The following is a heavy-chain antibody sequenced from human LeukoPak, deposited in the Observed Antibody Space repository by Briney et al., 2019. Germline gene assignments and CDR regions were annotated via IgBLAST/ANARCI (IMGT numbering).Heavy chain of an antibody. CDR1: GGSISSGGYY. Sequence: PSQTLSLTCSVSGGSISSGGYYWSWIRQHPGKGLEWIGYIYYTGSTYYNPSLKSRVTISLDTSKNQFSLKLSSLTAADTAVYFCARAPWLHFDSWGQGTLVTFSS. D-gene: IGHD5-24*01. V-gene: IGHV4-31*03. CDR2: IYYTGST. J-gene: IGHJ5*01. CDR3: ARAPWLHFDS.